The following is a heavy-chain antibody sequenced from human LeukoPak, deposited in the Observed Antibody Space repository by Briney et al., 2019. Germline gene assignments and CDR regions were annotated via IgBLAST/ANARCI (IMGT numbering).Heavy chain of an antibody. J-gene: IGHJ4*02. D-gene: IGHD2-21*01. CDR3: ARDQAGCGGDCPLDD. CDR2: IKQDGSEK. Sequence: GGSLRLSCAASGFTFSSYWMSWVRQAPGKGLEWVANIKQDGSEKYYVDSVKGRFTISRDNAKNSVYLQMNSLRAEDTAVYYCARDQAGCGGDCPLDDWGQGTLVTVSS. V-gene: IGHV3-7*01. CDR1: GFTFSSYW.